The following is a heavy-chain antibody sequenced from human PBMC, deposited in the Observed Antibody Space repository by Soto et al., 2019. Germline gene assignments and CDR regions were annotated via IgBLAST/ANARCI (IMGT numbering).Heavy chain of an antibody. CDR3: ATGFGTGWSRFNWFGP. CDR1: GFTFSSFA. V-gene: IGHV3-23*01. D-gene: IGHD6-19*01. Sequence: EVQLLESGGKSIQPGGSLRLSCAASGFTFSSFAMNWDRQAPGRGLEWVSIISGSGGVSYYSDSVRGRFTISRDNSKNTLYLQMDGLRDDDTATYYCATGFGTGWSRFNWFGPWGQGTQVIVSS. CDR2: ISGSGGVS. J-gene: IGHJ5*02.